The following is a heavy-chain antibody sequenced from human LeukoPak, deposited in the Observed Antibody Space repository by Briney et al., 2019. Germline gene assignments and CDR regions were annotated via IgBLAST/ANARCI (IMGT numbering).Heavy chain of an antibody. Sequence: GGSLRLSCAASGLTFSSYWMSWVRQAPGKGLEWVANMKQDGSEKYHVDSVKGRFTISRDNSKNTLYLQMNSLRAEDTAVYYCAEDPNDYGGTPLDYWGQGTLVTVSS. D-gene: IGHD4-23*01. CDR2: MKQDGSEK. J-gene: IGHJ4*02. CDR3: AEDPNDYGGTPLDY. CDR1: GLTFSSYW. V-gene: IGHV3-7*03.